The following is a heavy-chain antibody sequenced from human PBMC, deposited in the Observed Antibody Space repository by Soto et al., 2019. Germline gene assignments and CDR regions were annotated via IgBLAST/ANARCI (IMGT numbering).Heavy chain of an antibody. V-gene: IGHV3-33*08. D-gene: IGHD6-13*01. CDR2: IWYDGSNK. J-gene: IGHJ4*02. CDR3: ARGLGSAAGTPPLDY. Sequence: HPGGSLRLSCAASGFSFSSYGMHWVRQAPGKGLEWVAVIWYDGSNKKYADSVKGRFTISRDSPKNTLYLEMNSLRADDTAVYYCARGLGSAAGTPPLDYWGQGTLVTVSS. CDR1: GFSFSSYG.